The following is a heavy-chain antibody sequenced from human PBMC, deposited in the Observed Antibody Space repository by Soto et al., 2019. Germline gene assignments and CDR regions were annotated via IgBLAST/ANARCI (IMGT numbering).Heavy chain of an antibody. D-gene: IGHD2-15*01. CDR2: MNPNSGNT. Sequence: QVQLVQSGAEVKKPGASVKVSCKASGYTFTSYDINWVRQATGQGLEWMGWMNPNSGNTGYAQKFQGRVTMTRNTSICTAYMELSSLRSEDTAVYYCARGGDIVVVVAATPYYYYYMDVWGKGTTVTVSS. CDR3: ARGGDIVVVVAATPYYYYYMDV. CDR1: GYTFTSYD. J-gene: IGHJ6*03. V-gene: IGHV1-8*01.